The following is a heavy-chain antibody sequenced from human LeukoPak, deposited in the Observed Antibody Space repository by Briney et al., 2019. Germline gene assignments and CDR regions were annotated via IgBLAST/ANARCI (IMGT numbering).Heavy chain of an antibody. Sequence: GESLKISCEGSGYTFTSYWIAWVRQMPGKGLEWMGIIYPGDSDNRYSPSFEGQVTISVDKSTSTAYLQWSSLKASDTAMYYCARHRGSYYSALDYWGQGTLVTVSS. CDR3: ARHRGSYYSALDY. D-gene: IGHD1-26*01. CDR1: GYTFTSYW. V-gene: IGHV5-51*01. CDR2: IYPGDSDN. J-gene: IGHJ4*02.